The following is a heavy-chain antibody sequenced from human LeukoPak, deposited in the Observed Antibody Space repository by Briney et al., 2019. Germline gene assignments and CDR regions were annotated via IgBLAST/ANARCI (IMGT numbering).Heavy chain of an antibody. Sequence: GGSLRLSCAASGFTFSSYEMNWVRQAPGKGLEWVSYISSSGSTIYYADSVKGRFTISRDNAKNSLYLQMNSLRAEDTAVYYCARTTEGGYTYDYFYYYYMDVWGKGTTVTISS. J-gene: IGHJ6*03. D-gene: IGHD5-18*01. CDR2: ISSSGSTI. CDR3: ARTTEGGYTYDYFYYYYMDV. V-gene: IGHV3-48*03. CDR1: GFTFSSYE.